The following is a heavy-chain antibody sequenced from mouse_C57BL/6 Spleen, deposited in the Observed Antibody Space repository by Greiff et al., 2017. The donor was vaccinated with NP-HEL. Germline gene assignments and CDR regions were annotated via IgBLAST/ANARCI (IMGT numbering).Heavy chain of an antibody. Sequence: ESGPGLVKPSQSLSLTCSVTGYSITSGYYWNWIRQFPGNKLEWMGYISYDGSNNYNPSLKNRISITRDTSKNQFFLKLNSVTTEDTATYYCARSYSIPFDYWGQGTTLTVSS. CDR1: GYSITSGYY. J-gene: IGHJ2*01. CDR2: ISYDGSN. V-gene: IGHV3-6*01. D-gene: IGHD2-5*01. CDR3: ARSYSIPFDY.